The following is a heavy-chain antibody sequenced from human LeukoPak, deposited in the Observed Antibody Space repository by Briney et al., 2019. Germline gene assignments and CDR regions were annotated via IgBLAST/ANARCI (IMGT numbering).Heavy chain of an antibody. D-gene: IGHD3-16*01. CDR1: GFTFSNYG. CDR2: ISFDGSNK. V-gene: IGHV3-30*19. Sequence: GGSLRLSCAASGFTFSNYGMHWVRQAPGKGLEWVAVISFDGSNKYYADSVKGRFTISRDNSKNTLYLQMNSLRAEDTAVYYCAREELGSSLGFDPWGQGTLVTVSS. CDR3: AREELGSSLGFDP. J-gene: IGHJ5*02.